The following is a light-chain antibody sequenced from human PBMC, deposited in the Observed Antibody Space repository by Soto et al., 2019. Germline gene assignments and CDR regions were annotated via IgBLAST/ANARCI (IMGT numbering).Light chain of an antibody. Sequence: ETVLTQSPIILSLSPGERATLSCRASQNVRSSSLAWYQQKPGQAPRLLIYAASTRVTGVADRFSGSGSGTDFTLTISRLEAEDFAVYHCQQYGDSITFGGGTKVDIK. CDR3: QQYGDSIT. J-gene: IGKJ4*01. V-gene: IGKV3-20*01. CDR1: QNVRSSS. CDR2: AAS.